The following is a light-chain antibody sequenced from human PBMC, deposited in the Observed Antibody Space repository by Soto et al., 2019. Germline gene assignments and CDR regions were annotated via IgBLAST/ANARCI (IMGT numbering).Light chain of an antibody. CDR1: QGIGND. CDR2: EAS. V-gene: IGKV1-6*01. J-gene: IGKJ1*01. Sequence: AIQVTQSPSSVPASVGDGVCSSCRASQGIGNDLGWYQQKPGKAPKLLIYEASTLQTGVASRFSGSGSGTDFTLTISILQPEDFATYYCLQDYVYPWTFGQGTKVEVK. CDR3: LQDYVYPWT.